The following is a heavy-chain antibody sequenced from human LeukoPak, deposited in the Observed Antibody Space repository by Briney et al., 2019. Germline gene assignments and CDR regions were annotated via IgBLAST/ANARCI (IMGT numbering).Heavy chain of an antibody. CDR3: ARVFSSWYYFGY. Sequence: SETLSLTCTVSGGFISSYYWSWIRQPPGKGLEWIGYIYYSGSTNYNPSLKSRVTISVDTSKNQFSLKLSSVTAADTAVYYCARVFSSWYYFGYWGQGTLVTVSS. CDR2: IYYSGST. V-gene: IGHV4-59*01. D-gene: IGHD6-13*01. J-gene: IGHJ4*02. CDR1: GGFISSYY.